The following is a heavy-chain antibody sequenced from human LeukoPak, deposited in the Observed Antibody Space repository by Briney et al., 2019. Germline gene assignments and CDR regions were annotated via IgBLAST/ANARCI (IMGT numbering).Heavy chain of an antibody. CDR2: IYYSGST. Sequence: PSDTLSLTCTVSGGSISSRDYYWRWIPQPPGKGLEWIEYIYYSGSTYYNPSLKSRVTISVDTSKTQFSLKLSSVTAADTAVYYCASGYSSGWIFDYWGQGNLVTVSS. CDR1: GGSISSRDYY. CDR3: ASGYSSGWIFDY. D-gene: IGHD6-19*01. V-gene: IGHV4-30-4*02. J-gene: IGHJ4*02.